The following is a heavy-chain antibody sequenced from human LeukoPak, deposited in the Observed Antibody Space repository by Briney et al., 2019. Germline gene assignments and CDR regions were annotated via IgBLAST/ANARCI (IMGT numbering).Heavy chain of an antibody. CDR1: GSSISSGGYS. V-gene: IGHV4-30-2*01. D-gene: IGHD3-3*02. J-gene: IGHJ5*02. CDR2: IYHSGST. Sequence: SQTLSLTCAVSGSSISSGGYSWSWIRQPPGKGLEWIGYIYHSGSTYYNPSLKSRVTISVDRSKNQFSLKLSSVTAADTAVYYCARGLAGNWFDPWGQGTLVTVSS. CDR3: ARGLAGNWFDP.